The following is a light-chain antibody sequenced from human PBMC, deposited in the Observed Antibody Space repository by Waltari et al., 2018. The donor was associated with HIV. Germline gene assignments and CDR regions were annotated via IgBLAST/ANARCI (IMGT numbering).Light chain of an antibody. CDR3: CSSADKSVP. Sequence: QSALPQPASVSGSPGQSITIPCTGTSNNVWTSNFVSWYQHHPGKAPKLIIYEGFKRPSGVSNRFSGSKSGNTASLTISGLQAEDEGHCYCCSSADKSVPFGGGTKLTVL. V-gene: IGLV2-23*01. CDR2: EGF. J-gene: IGLJ2*01. CDR1: SNNVWTSNF.